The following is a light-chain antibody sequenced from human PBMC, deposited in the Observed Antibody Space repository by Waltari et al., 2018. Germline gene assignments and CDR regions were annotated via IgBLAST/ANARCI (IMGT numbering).Light chain of an antibody. CDR1: SGSIADNN. V-gene: IGLV6-57*02. CDR2: EDN. Sequence: NFMLTQPHSVSESPGRTVTISCTGTSGSIADNNVQWYQLRPGSGPTTVIYEDNQRLSGVPDRFSGSIDRSSNSASLIISGLKTEDEADYYCQSFDNNNDIVFGGGTKLTVL. CDR3: QSFDNNNDIV. J-gene: IGLJ2*01.